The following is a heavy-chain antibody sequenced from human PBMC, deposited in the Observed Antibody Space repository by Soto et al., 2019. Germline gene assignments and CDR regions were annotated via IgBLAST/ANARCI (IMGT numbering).Heavy chain of an antibody. CDR2: IYYSGST. CDR3: ARPLDYSKLRDAFDI. D-gene: IGHD4-4*01. V-gene: IGHV4-39*01. CDR1: GGSISSSSYY. Sequence: QLQLQESGPGLVKPSETLSLTCTVSGGSISSSSYYWGWIRQPPGKGLEWIGSIYYSGSTYYNPSLKSRVTISVDTSKNQCSLKLSAVTAADTAVYYCARPLDYSKLRDAFDIWGQGTMVTVSS. J-gene: IGHJ3*02.